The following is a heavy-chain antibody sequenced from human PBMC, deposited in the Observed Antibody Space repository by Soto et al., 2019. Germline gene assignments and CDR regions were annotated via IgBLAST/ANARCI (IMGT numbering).Heavy chain of an antibody. V-gene: IGHV1-69*13. D-gene: IGHD4-17*01. CDR3: ARELDPYYGGNSLSLDY. Sequence: QVQLVQSGAEVKKPGSSVKVSCKASGGTFSTYGTNWVRLAPGQGLEWMGGIIPKFGTTNYAQKFQGRVTITADESTNTAYMELNYLRSEDTAVYFCARELDPYYGGNSLSLDYWGQGTLVTVSS. CDR2: IIPKFGTT. J-gene: IGHJ4*02. CDR1: GGTFSTYG.